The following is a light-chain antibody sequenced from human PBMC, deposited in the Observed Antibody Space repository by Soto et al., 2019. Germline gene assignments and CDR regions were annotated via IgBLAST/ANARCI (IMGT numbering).Light chain of an antibody. V-gene: IGLV3-1*01. Sequence: SHELTQPPSVSVSPGQTASITCSGDKLGDKYACWYQQKPGQSPVLVIYQDSKRPSGIPERFSGSNSGNTATLTISGTQAMDEADYYCQAWDSSTRVVFGGGTKVTVL. CDR3: QAWDSSTRVV. CDR1: KLGDKY. J-gene: IGLJ2*01. CDR2: QDS.